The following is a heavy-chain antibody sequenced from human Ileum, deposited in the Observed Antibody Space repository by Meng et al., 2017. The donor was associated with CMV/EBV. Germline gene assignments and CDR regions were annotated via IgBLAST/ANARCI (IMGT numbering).Heavy chain of an antibody. J-gene: IGHJ4*02. V-gene: IGHV2-5*01. CDR2: IYWNAEV. D-gene: IGHD3-3*01. CDR1: GFSLSTSGVG. Sequence: QIPLKESGPTLVQPTQTLTLTCTFAGFSLSTSGVGVGWIRQPPGKALEWLALIYWNAEVRYSPSLKNRLTITQDTSTNQVVLTMTNMDPVDTATYYCAHTVNYDFWTGLFDYWGQGTLVTVSS. CDR3: AHTVNYDFWTGLFDY.